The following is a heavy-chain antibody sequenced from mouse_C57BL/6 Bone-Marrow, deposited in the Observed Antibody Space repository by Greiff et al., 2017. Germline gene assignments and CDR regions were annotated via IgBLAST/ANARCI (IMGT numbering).Heavy chain of an antibody. CDR3: ARAGGWLLRRFYYAMDY. Sequence: QVQLQQPGTELVKPGASVKLSCKASGYTFTSYWMHWVKQRPGQGLEWIGNINPSNGGTNYNEKFKGKATLTVDKSSSTAYMQLSSLTSEDSAVYYCARAGGWLLRRFYYAMDYWGQGTSVTVSS. J-gene: IGHJ4*01. CDR1: GYTFTSYW. D-gene: IGHD2-3*01. CDR2: INPSNGGT. V-gene: IGHV1-53*01.